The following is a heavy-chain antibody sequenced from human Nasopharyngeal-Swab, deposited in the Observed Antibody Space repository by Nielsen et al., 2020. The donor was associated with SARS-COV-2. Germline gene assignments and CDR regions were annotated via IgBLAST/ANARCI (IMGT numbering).Heavy chain of an antibody. CDR2: ISYDGSNK. D-gene: IGHD1-26*01. CDR1: GFTFSCYA. V-gene: IGHV3-30*04. J-gene: IGHJ4*02. Sequence: GGSLRLSCAASGFTFSCYAMHWVRQAPGKGLEWVAVISYDGSNKYYADSVKGRFTISRDNSKNTLYLQMNSLRAEDTAVYYCARDLVGATYWGQGTLVTVSS. CDR3: ARDLVGATY.